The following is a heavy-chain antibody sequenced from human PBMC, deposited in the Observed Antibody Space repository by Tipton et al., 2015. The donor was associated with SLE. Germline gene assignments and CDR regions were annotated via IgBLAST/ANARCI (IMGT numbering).Heavy chain of an antibody. CDR3: ASHYGSGSYFPSDYYYYYMDV. D-gene: IGHD3-10*01. Sequence: TLSLTCTVSGGSISSSSYYWGWIHQPPGKGLEWIGSIYYSGSTYYNPSLKSRVTISVDTSKNQFSLKLSSVTAADTAVYYCASHYGSGSYFPSDYYYYYMDVWGKGTTVTVSS. J-gene: IGHJ6*03. V-gene: IGHV4-39*01. CDR2: IYYSGST. CDR1: GGSISSSSYY.